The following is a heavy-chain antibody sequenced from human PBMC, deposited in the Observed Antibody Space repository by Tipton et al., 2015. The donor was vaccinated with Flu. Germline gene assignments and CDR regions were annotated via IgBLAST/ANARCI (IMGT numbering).Heavy chain of an antibody. CDR2: ISAYNGNT. D-gene: IGHD6-13*01. J-gene: IGHJ1*01. Sequence: QSGPEVKKPGASVKVSCKASGYTFTSYGISWVRQAPGQGLEWMGWISAYNGNTNYAQNLQGRVTMTTDTSTSTAYMELRSLTSDDTAVYYCARAAVVAAGTRYFQHWGQGTLVTVSS. V-gene: IGHV1-18*04. CDR3: ARAAVVAAGTRYFQH. CDR1: GYTFTSYG.